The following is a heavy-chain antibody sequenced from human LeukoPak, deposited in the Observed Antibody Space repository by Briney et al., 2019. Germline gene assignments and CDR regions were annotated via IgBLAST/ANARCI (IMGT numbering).Heavy chain of an antibody. J-gene: IGHJ4*02. D-gene: IGHD1-7*01. Sequence: ASVKVSCKASGYTFTGYYMHWVRQAPGQGLDWMGWINPNSGGTNYAQKFQGRVTMTRDTSISTAYMELSRLRSDDTAVYYCARGTGTTSGGAAYWGQGTLVTVSS. CDR1: GYTFTGYY. V-gene: IGHV1-2*02. CDR3: ARGTGTTSGGAAY. CDR2: INPNSGGT.